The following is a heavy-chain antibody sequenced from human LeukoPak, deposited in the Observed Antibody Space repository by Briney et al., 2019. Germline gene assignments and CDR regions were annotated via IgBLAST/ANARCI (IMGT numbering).Heavy chain of an antibody. D-gene: IGHD2-2*01. CDR2: INHSGST. J-gene: IGHJ6*02. CDR3: ARLHQLLRYYYYGMDV. CDR1: GGSISGYY. V-gene: IGHV4-34*01. Sequence: PSETLSLTCTVSGGSISGYYWSWIRQPPGKGLEWIGEINHSGSTNYNPSLKSRVTISVDTSKNQFSLKLSSVTAADTAVYYCARLHQLLRYYYYGMDVWGQGTTVTVSS.